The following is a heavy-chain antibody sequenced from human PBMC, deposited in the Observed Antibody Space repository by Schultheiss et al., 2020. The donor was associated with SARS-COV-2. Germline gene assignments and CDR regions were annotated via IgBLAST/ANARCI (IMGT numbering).Heavy chain of an antibody. D-gene: IGHD6-19*01. Sequence: GGSLRLSCAASGFTFSSYAMSWVRQAPGKGLEWVSSISSSSSYIYYADSVKGRFTISRDNAKNSLYLQMNSLRAEDTAVYYCARGSDSSGWYFRNYFDYWGQGTLVTVSS. CDR2: ISSSSSYI. J-gene: IGHJ4*02. V-gene: IGHV3-21*01. CDR1: GFTFSSYA. CDR3: ARGSDSSGWYFRNYFDY.